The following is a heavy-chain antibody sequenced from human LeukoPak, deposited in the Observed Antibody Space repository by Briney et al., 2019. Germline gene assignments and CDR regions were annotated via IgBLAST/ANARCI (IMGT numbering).Heavy chain of an antibody. CDR2: VHHSGTS. V-gene: IGHV4-59*01. Sequence: SGTLSLTCSVSGDSIRRYFWSWIRLSPGKGLEWIGYVHHSGTSRYKPSLESRVTISLDTSENQFSLTLKSVTAADTAVYYCARGGRAYTYAIDYWGQGALVTVSS. J-gene: IGHJ4*02. D-gene: IGHD5-18*01. CDR3: ARGGRAYTYAIDY. CDR1: GDSIRRYF.